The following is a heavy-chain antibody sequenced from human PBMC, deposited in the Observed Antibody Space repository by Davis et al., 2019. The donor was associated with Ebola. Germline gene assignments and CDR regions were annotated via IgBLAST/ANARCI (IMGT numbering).Heavy chain of an antibody. CDR3: ASAISVGGHK. Sequence: GGSLRLSCAASGFTFSGSAMHWVRQAPGKGLEWVAVISYDGSNKYYADSVKGRFTISRDNAKNMLYLQMNSLRAEDTAIYYCASAISVGGHKWGQGTLVTVSS. V-gene: IGHV3-30-3*01. CDR2: ISYDGSNK. CDR1: GFTFSGSA. J-gene: IGHJ4*02. D-gene: IGHD6-19*01.